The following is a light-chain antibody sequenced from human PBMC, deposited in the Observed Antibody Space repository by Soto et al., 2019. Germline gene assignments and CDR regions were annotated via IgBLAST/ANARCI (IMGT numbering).Light chain of an antibody. CDR1: QGISSW. CDR2: DAS. Sequence: DIQMTQSPSTLSASVGDRVTITCRASQGISSWLAWYQQKPGKAPKVLIYDASSLESGVPSRFSGSGSGTEFTLTISCLQPDDFATYYCQEYQSFWTFGQGTKVDIK. V-gene: IGKV1-5*01. J-gene: IGKJ1*01. CDR3: QEYQSFWT.